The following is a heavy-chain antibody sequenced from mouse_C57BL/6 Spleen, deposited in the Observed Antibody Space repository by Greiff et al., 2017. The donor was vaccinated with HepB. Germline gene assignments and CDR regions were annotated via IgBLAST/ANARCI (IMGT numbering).Heavy chain of an antibody. J-gene: IGHJ2*01. Sequence: VQLQQSGAELVRPGTSVKVSCKASGYAFTNYLIEWVKQRPGQGLEWIGVINPGSGGTTYNEKFKGKATLTADKSSSTAYMQLSSLTSEDSAVYFCARGGGGLHDYWGQGTTLTVSS. CDR1: GYAFTNYL. D-gene: IGHD2-2*01. V-gene: IGHV1-54*01. CDR2: INPGSGGT. CDR3: ARGGGGLHDY.